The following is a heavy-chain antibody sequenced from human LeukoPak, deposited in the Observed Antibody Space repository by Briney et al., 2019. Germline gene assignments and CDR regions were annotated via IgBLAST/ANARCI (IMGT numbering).Heavy chain of an antibody. D-gene: IGHD3-10*01. CDR1: GFTVSSNY. CDR3: AKDRGSGGSGSYHPFDY. CDR2: IYSGGST. V-gene: IGHV3-53*01. Sequence: GGSLRLSCAASGFTVSSNYMSWVRQAPGKGLEWISVIYSGGSTYYADSVKGRFTISRDNSKNTLYLQMNSLRAEDTAVYYCAKDRGSGGSGSYHPFDYWGQGTLVTVSS. J-gene: IGHJ4*02.